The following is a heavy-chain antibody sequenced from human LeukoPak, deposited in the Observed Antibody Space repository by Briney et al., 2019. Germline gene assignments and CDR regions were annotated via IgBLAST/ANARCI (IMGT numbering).Heavy chain of an antibody. D-gene: IGHD1-26*01. CDR3: ARHPGRVGADQNDI. CDR2: IYYSGST. V-gene: IGHV4-59*08. CDR1: GFSFDRYA. J-gene: IGHJ3*02. Sequence: PGGSLRLSCAASGFSFDRYAMTWVRQTPGKGLEWIGYIYYSGSTNYNPSPKSRVTISVDTSKKQFSLKLSSVTAADTAIYYCARHPGRVGADQNDIWGQGTMVTVSS.